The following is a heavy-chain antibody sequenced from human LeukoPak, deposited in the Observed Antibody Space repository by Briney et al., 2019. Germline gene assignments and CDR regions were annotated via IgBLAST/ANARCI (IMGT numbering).Heavy chain of an antibody. CDR2: ISSSSSYI. V-gene: IGHV3-21*01. D-gene: IGHD6-13*01. J-gene: IGHJ4*02. CDR3: AGYNGSWL. Sequence: GGSLRLSCAASGFTFSSYSMNWVRQAPGKGLEWVSSISSSSSYIYYADSVKGRFTISRDNAKNTLYLQMNTVRAEDTAVYYCAGYNGSWLWGQGTLVTVSS. CDR1: GFTFSSYS.